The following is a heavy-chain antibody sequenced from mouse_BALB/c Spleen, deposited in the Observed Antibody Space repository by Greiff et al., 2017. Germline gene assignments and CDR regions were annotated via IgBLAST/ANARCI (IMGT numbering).Heavy chain of an antibody. V-gene: IGHV1-5*01. CDR3: TRGGIYYYGSSYEDY. D-gene: IGHD1-1*01. CDR1: GYTFTSYW. CDR2: IYPGNSDT. Sequence: VQLQQSGTVLARPGASVKMSCKASGYTFTSYWMHWVKQRPGQGLEWIGAIYPGNSDTSYNQKFKGKAKLTAVTSTSTAYMELSSLTNEDSAVYYCTRGGIYYYGSSYEDYWGQGTTLTVSS. J-gene: IGHJ2*01.